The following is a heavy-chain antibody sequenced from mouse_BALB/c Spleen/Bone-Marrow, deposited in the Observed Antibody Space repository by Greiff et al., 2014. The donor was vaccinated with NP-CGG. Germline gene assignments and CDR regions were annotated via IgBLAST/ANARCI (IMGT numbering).Heavy chain of an antibody. J-gene: IGHJ3*01. CDR1: RFNIKETY. V-gene: IGHV14-3*02. D-gene: IGHD1-1*01. CDR2: IGPANGNT. Sequence: VQLQHSRAELVKPGASIQLSCTASRFNIKETYIHSVKQKPEQGLEGIGKIGPANGNTKYDPKFQGKATITADTSSNRVSLQLSSLTSEDTAVYYCAMYYYGSSLFAYWGQGTLVTVSA. CDR3: AMYYYGSSLFAY.